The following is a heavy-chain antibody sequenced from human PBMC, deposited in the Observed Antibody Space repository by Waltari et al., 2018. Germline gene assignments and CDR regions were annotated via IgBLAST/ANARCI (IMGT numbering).Heavy chain of an antibody. CDR3: ARAPDGSGSYYNFGAFDI. CDR2: IYPGDSDT. V-gene: IGHV5-51*01. Sequence: EVQLVQSGAEVKKPGESLKISCKGSGYSFTSYWIGWVRQMPGKGLEWMGIIYPGDSDTRYSPSFQGQVTISADKSISTAYLQWSSLKASDTAMYYCARAPDGSGSYYNFGAFDIWGQGTMVTVSS. D-gene: IGHD3-10*01. J-gene: IGHJ3*02. CDR1: GYSFTSYW.